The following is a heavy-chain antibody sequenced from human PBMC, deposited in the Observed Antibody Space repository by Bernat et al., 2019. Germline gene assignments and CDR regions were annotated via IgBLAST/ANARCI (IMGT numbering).Heavy chain of an antibody. CDR3: AKSHSGYEKGGLDY. Sequence: EVQLLESGGGLVQPGGSLRLSCAASGFTFSSYAMSWVRQAPGKGLEWVAAISGSGGSTYDADSVKGRFTISRDNSTNTLYLQMNGLRAEDTAVYYCAKSHSGYEKGGLDYWGQGTLVTVSS. J-gene: IGHJ4*02. CDR1: GFTFSSYA. D-gene: IGHD5-12*01. V-gene: IGHV3-23*01. CDR2: ISGSGGST.